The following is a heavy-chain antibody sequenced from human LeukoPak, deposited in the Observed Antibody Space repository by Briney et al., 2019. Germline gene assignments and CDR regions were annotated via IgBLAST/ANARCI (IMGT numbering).Heavy chain of an antibody. Sequence: GGSLRLSCAASGFTFSDYWMHWVRKAPGKGLVWVSRIKTDGSDTNYADSVKGRFTISRDNAKNTLYLQMNSLRAEDTAVYYCAREGSGWYYYYFDYWGQGTLVTVSS. J-gene: IGHJ4*02. V-gene: IGHV3-74*01. CDR3: AREGSGWYYYYFDY. CDR1: GFTFSDYW. CDR2: IKTDGSDT. D-gene: IGHD6-19*01.